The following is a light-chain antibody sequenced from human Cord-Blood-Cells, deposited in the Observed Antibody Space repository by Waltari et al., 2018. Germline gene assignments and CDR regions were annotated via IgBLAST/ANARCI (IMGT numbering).Light chain of an antibody. CDR2: KDS. CDR3: YSAADNNWV. J-gene: IGLJ3*02. Sequence: SYELTQPSSVSVSPGQTARITCSGDVLAKKYARWFQQKPGQAPVLVIYKDSERPSGIPELFSGSSSATTVTLTISGAQVEDEADYYCYSAADNNWVFGGGTKLTVL. V-gene: IGLV3-27*01. CDR1: VLAKKY.